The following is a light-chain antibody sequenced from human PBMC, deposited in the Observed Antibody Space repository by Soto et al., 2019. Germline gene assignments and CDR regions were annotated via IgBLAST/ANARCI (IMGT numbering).Light chain of an antibody. Sequence: QSVLTQPPSVSRAPGQRVTISCTGSSSNIGSNTVNWYQQLPGTAPKLLIYSNNQRPSGVPDRFSGSKSGTSASLAISGLQSEDEADYYCAAWDDSLNGLYVFGTGTKVTVL. CDR3: AAWDDSLNGLYV. CDR1: SSNIGSNT. V-gene: IGLV1-44*01. J-gene: IGLJ1*01. CDR2: SNN.